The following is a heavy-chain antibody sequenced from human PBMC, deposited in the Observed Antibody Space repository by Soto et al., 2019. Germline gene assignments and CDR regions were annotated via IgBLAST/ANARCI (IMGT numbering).Heavy chain of an antibody. D-gene: IGHD6-19*01. V-gene: IGHV4-4*07. CDR2: VYSSGTT. J-gene: IGHJ4*01. CDR3: ARVHVMVVAGSTFDY. CDR1: GGSINSYW. Sequence: PSETHSLTCTVSGGSINSYWWSWIRQHAGKGLEWMGRVYSSGTTFYNPSLKSRITISVDTSNNQFSLKLTSVTAADTAVYYCARVHVMVVAGSTFDYWGHGTLVTVSS.